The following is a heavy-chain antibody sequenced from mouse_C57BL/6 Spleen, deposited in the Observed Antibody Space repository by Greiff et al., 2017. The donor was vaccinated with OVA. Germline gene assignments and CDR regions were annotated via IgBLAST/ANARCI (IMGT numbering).Heavy chain of an antibody. Sequence: EVQVVESGGGLVKPGGSLKLSCAASGFTFSSYTMSWVRQTPEKRLEWVATISGGGGNTYYTDSVKGRFTISRDNAKNTLYLQMSSLRSEDTALDYGERQGDYYGSRGFAYWGQGTLVTVSA. CDR3: ERQGDYYGSRGFAY. J-gene: IGHJ3*01. CDR1: GFTFSSYT. D-gene: IGHD1-1*01. V-gene: IGHV5-9*01. CDR2: ISGGGGNT.